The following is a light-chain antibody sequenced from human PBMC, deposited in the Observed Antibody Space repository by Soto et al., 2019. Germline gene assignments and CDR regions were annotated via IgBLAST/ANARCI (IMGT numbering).Light chain of an antibody. Sequence: QSALTQPASVSGSPGQSITISCTGTSSDVGSYNPVSWYQQHPGKAPQIMIYEGSKRSSGVSNRFTGSKSGNTASLTISGLQAEDGADYYCCSYAGSSTLVFGGGTKLTVL. CDR2: EGS. V-gene: IGLV2-23*01. CDR1: SSDVGSYNP. CDR3: CSYAGSSTLV. J-gene: IGLJ2*01.